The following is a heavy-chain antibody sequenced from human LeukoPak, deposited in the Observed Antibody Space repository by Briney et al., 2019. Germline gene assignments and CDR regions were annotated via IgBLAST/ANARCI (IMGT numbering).Heavy chain of an antibody. D-gene: IGHD2-15*01. CDR2: IIPILGIA. CDR1: GGTFSSYA. CDR3: ARAGWWPHWYFDL. Sequence: GASVKVSCKASGGTFSSYAISWVRQAPGQGLEWMGRIIPILGIANYAQKFQGRVTITADKSTSTAYMELSSLRSEDTAVYYCARAGWWPHWYFDLWGRGTLVTVSS. J-gene: IGHJ2*01. V-gene: IGHV1-69*04.